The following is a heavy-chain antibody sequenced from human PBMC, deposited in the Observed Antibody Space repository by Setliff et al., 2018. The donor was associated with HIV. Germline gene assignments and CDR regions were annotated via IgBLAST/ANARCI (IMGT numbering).Heavy chain of an antibody. J-gene: IGHJ2*01. CDR1: GDSITRGSYY. Sequence: SETLSLTCTVSGDSITRGSYYWSWIRQPAGKGLEWIGHIYTSGKTRYSPSLKSRITISADTSKNQLSLNLSSVTAADTAVYYCVRAAYSGTYLWEPATDLWGRGTLVTVSS. D-gene: IGHD1-26*01. CDR2: IYTSGKT. CDR3: VRAAYSGTYLWEPATDL. V-gene: IGHV4-61*09.